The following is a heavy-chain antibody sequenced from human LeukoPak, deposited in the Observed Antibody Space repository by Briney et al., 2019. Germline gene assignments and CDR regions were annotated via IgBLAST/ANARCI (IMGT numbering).Heavy chain of an antibody. CDR2: ISGSGGST. J-gene: IGHJ3*02. Sequence: GGSLRLSCAASGFTFSSYAMSWVRQAPGKGLEWVSAISGSGGSTYYADSVKGRFTISRDNSKNTLYLQMNSLRAEDTAVYYCARDPLYDFWSGYPETDAFDIWGQGTMVTVSS. CDR1: GFTFSSYA. D-gene: IGHD3-3*01. CDR3: ARDPLYDFWSGYPETDAFDI. V-gene: IGHV3-23*01.